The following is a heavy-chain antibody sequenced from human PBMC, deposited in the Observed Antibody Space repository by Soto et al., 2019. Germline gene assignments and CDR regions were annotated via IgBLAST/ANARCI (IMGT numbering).Heavy chain of an antibody. CDR2: ISSGGSAI. CDR3: ARGRECSNSGCSIYYGLDV. D-gene: IGHD2-2*01. CDR1: GFTFGDYE. J-gene: IGHJ6*02. V-gene: IGHV3-48*03. Sequence: EDHLVESGGGLVKPGGSLRLSCAASGFTFGDYEMNWVRQAPGMGLEWISHISSGGSAIYYRDSVKGLFTISRDNAKNSLYLQMNRLRDDDTAVYYCARGRECSNSGCSIYYGLDVWGQGTTVTVSS.